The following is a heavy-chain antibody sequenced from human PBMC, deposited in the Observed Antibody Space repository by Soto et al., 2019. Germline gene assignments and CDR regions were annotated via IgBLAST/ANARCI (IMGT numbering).Heavy chain of an antibody. J-gene: IGHJ4*02. CDR2: IYYSGST. Sequence: PSETLSLTCTVSGGSISSSSYYWGWIRQPPGKGLEWIGSIYYSGSTYYNPSLKSRVTISVDTSKNQLSLSLNSVTAADTAVYYCARNVRYYIDDWGQGTLVTVSS. V-gene: IGHV4-39*07. CDR1: GGSISSSSYY. CDR3: ARNVRYYIDD.